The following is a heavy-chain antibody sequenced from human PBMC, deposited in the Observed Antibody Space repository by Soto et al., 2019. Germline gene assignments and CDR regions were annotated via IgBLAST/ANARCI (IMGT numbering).Heavy chain of an antibody. J-gene: IGHJ6*02. CDR2: IYYSGST. Sequence: ASETLSLTCTVSGGPISSSSYYWGWIRQPPGKGLEWIGSIYYSGSTYYNPSLKSRVTISVDTSKNQFSLKLSSVTAADTAVYYCARRVPTSSSWSYYYYYGMDVWGQGTTVTVSS. CDR1: GGPISSSSYY. D-gene: IGHD6-13*01. CDR3: ARRVPTSSSWSYYYYYGMDV. V-gene: IGHV4-39*01.